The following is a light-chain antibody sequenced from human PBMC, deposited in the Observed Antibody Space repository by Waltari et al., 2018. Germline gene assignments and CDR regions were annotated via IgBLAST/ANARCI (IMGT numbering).Light chain of an antibody. CDR2: NNY. Sequence: QSVLTQPPSASGTPGQRVTIPCSGGSSHFGSNPVNWYQQFPGSSPKLLIYNNYQRPSGVPDRFSGSKSGTSASLAISGLQSEDEADYICSSWDDSLNGEVFGGGTKLTVL. CDR1: SSHFGSNP. CDR3: SSWDDSLNGEV. J-gene: IGLJ3*02. V-gene: IGLV1-44*01.